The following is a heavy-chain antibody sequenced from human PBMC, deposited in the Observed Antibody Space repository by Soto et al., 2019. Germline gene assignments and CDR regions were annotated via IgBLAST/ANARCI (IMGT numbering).Heavy chain of an antibody. V-gene: IGHV4-39*01. CDR1: GGSISSSSYY. J-gene: IGHJ4*02. CDR3: ARRGYYDILTGYYTSDFDY. Sequence: SETLSLTCTVSGGSISSSSYYWGWIRQPPGKGLEWIGSIYYSGSTYYNPSLKSRVTISVDTSKNQFSLKLSSVTAADTAVYYCARRGYYDILTGYYTSDFDYWGQGTLVTVSS. CDR2: IYYSGST. D-gene: IGHD3-9*01.